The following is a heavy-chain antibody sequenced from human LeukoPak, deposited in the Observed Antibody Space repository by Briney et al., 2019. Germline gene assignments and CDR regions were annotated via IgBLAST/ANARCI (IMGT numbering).Heavy chain of an antibody. Sequence: PGGSLRLSCAASGFTLSNAWMSWVRQAPGKGLEWVGRIKSKTDGGTTDYAAPVKGRFTISRDDSKNTLYLQMNSLKTEDTAVYYCTTTTDYLGAFDIWGQGTMVTVSS. V-gene: IGHV3-15*01. D-gene: IGHD1-1*01. CDR3: TTTTDYLGAFDI. CDR2: IKSKTDGGTT. CDR1: GFTLSNAW. J-gene: IGHJ3*02.